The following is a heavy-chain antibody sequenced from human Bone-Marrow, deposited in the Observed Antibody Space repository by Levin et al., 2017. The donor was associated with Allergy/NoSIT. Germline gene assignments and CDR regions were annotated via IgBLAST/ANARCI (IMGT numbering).Heavy chain of an antibody. D-gene: IGHD4-11*01. V-gene: IGHV1-69*06. Sequence: GASVKVSCKASGGTFSSYAISWVRQAPGQGLEWMGGIIPIFGTANYAQKFQGRVTITADKSTSTAYMELSSLRSEDTAVYYCARLFPRVRADDYPNRHYGMDVWGQGTTVTVSS. CDR3: ARLFPRVRADDYPNRHYGMDV. CDR2: IIPIFGTA. CDR1: GGTFSSYA. J-gene: IGHJ6*02.